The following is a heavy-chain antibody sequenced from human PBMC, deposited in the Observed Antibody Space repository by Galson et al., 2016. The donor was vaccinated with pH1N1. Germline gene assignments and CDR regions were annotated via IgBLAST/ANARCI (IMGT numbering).Heavy chain of an antibody. CDR1: GGTFGSYG. V-gene: IGHV1-69*13. CDR3: AREDYYDTDLSDWYFDL. J-gene: IGHJ2*01. CDR2: IIPILNIT. D-gene: IGHD3-22*01. Sequence: SVKVSCKASGGTFGSYGINWVRQAPGQGLEWMGGIIPILNITKYAQNFQGRVTITADELTTTAYMELTSLRSDDTAMYFCAREDYYDTDLSDWYFDLWGRGTLLPVSS.